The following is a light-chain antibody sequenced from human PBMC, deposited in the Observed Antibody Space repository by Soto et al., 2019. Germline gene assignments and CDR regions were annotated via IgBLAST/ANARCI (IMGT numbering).Light chain of an antibody. CDR1: SSDVGGYDY. CDR2: EVS. Sequence: SALTQPASVSGSPGQSITISCTGTSSDVGGYDYVSWYQQYPGRAPKLMIFEVSNRPSGISNRFSGAKSGNTASLTISGLQAEDEADYYCSSFTSSSTQVLGGGTKLTVL. J-gene: IGLJ3*02. V-gene: IGLV2-14*01. CDR3: SSFTSSSTQV.